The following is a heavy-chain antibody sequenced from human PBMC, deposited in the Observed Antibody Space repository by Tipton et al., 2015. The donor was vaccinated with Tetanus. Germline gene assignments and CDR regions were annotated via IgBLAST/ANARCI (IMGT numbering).Heavy chain of an antibody. J-gene: IGHJ3*02. CDR2: IYSGGTT. D-gene: IGHD3-16*01. Sequence: TLSLTCTVSGGSVSSGSYYWSWIRQPPGKGLEWIGYIYSGGTTKYNPSLRSRVSISADTSKNQFSLKLSSVTAADTAVYYCARQITAADAFDTWGQGTMVTVSS. CDR3: ARQITAADAFDT. CDR1: GGSVSSGSYY. V-gene: IGHV4-61*01.